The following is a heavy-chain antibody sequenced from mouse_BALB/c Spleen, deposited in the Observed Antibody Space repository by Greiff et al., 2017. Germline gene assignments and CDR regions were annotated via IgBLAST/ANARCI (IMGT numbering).Heavy chain of an antibody. V-gene: IGHV2-9-2*01. Sequence: QVQLKESGPGLVAPSQSLSITCTVSGFSLTSYDISWIRQPPGKGLEWLGVIWTGGGTNYNSAFMSRLSISKDNSKSQVFLKMNSLQTDDTAIYYCVRDLDRLPFAYWGQGTLVTVSA. CDR3: VRDLDRLPFAY. CDR2: IWTGGGT. J-gene: IGHJ3*01. CDR1: GFSLTSYD. D-gene: IGHD1-2*01.